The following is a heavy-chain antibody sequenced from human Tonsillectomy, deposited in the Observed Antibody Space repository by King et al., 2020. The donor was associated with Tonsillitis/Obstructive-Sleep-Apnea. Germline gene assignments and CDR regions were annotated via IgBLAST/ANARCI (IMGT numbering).Heavy chain of an antibody. CDR3: ARSYGSGSYFDY. J-gene: IGHJ4*02. CDR1: GGSISSYY. Sequence: VQLQESGPGLGRPSETLSLTCTVSGGSISSYYWSWIRQPPGKGLEWIGYIHYSGSTKNNPSLKSRVTISVDTSKNQFSLKLSSVTAADTAVYYCARSYGSGSYFDYWGQGALVSVSS. D-gene: IGHD3-10*01. V-gene: IGHV4-59*01. CDR2: IHYSGST.